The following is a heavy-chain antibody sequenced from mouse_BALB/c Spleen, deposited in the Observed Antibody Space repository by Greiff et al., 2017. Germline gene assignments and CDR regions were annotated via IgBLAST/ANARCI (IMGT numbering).Heavy chain of an antibody. CDR1: GDSITSGY. CDR2: ISYSGST. J-gene: IGHJ3*01. D-gene: IGHD2-4*01. CDR3: AKGNDYDDPFAY. Sequence: EVKLVESGPSLVKPSQTLSLTCSVTGDSITSGYWNWIRKFPGNKLEYMGYISYSGSTYYNPSLKSRISITRDTSKNQYYLQLNSVTTEDTATYYCAKGNDYDDPFAYWGQGTLVTVSA. V-gene: IGHV3-8*02.